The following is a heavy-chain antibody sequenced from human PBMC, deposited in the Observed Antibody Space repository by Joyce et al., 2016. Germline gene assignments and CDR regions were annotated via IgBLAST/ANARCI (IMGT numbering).Heavy chain of an antibody. CDR1: GYTFTGYY. CDR3: ARVSSGWCSDDAFDI. Sequence: QVQLVQSGAEVKKPGASVTVSCNASGYTFTGYYMHWVRQAPGQGLERMGWSNASSGGTKDAQKFQGRVTMTRDTSISTAYMELRRLRSDDTAMYYCARVSSGWCSDDAFDIWGQGTMVTVSS. D-gene: IGHD6-19*01. CDR2: SNASSGGT. V-gene: IGHV1-2*02. J-gene: IGHJ3*02.